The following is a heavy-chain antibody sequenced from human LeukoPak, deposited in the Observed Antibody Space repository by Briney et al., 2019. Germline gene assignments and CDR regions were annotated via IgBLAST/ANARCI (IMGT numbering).Heavy chain of an antibody. J-gene: IGHJ6*03. V-gene: IGHV4-4*07. Sequence: SETLSLTCTVSGGSISYFYWSWIRQPAGKGLEWIGRIYTSGSTNYNPSLKSRVTISVDTSKNQFSLKLSSVTAADTAVYYCARAPSSSSWYDYYYYYMDVWGKGTTVTVSS. CDR2: IYTSGST. CDR1: GGSISYFY. D-gene: IGHD6-13*01. CDR3: ARAPSSSSWYDYYYYYMDV.